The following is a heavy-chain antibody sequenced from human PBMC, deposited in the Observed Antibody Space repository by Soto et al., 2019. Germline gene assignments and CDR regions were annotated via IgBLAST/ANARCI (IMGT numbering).Heavy chain of an antibody. CDR3: ASAAVTGTAGLDY. Sequence: ASVKVSCKASGYTFSGFYMHWVRQAPGQGLEWMGWINPNSGGTKSAEKFQGRVTMTRDTSISTAYMELSRLTSDDTAVYYCASAAVTGTAGLDYWGQGTLVTVSS. CDR2: INPNSGGT. J-gene: IGHJ4*02. CDR1: GYTFSGFY. V-gene: IGHV1-2*02. D-gene: IGHD6-19*01.